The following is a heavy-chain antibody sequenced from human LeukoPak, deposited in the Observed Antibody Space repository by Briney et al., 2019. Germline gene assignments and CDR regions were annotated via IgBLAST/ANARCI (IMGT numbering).Heavy chain of an antibody. D-gene: IGHD3-16*02. Sequence: SETLSLTCAVYGGSFSGYYWSGIRQPPGKGLEWIGEINHSGSTNYNPSLKSRVTISVDTSKNQFSLKLSSVTAADTAVYYSARARIMITFGGVIVRQNFDYWGQGTLVTVSS. V-gene: IGHV4-34*01. CDR1: GGSFSGYY. J-gene: IGHJ4*02. CDR2: INHSGST. CDR3: ARARIMITFGGVIVRQNFDY.